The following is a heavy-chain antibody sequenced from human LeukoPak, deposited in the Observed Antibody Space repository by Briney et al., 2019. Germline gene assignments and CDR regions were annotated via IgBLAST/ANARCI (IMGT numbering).Heavy chain of an antibody. CDR1: GGSISSSSYY. J-gene: IGHJ4*02. V-gene: IGHV4-39*01. D-gene: IGHD4-17*01. Sequence: PSETLSLTCTVSGGSISSSSYYWGWIRQPPGKGLEWIGSIYYSGSTYYNPSLKSRVTISVDTSKNQFSLKLSSVTAADTAVYYYARGPNYGDYRFDYWGQGTLVTVSS. CDR3: ARGPNYGDYRFDY. CDR2: IYYSGST.